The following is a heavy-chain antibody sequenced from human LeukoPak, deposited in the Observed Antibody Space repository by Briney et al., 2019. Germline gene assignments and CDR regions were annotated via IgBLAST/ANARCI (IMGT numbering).Heavy chain of an antibody. CDR1: GYTFTGYF. Sequence: ASVKVSCKASGYTFTGYFMHWVRQAPGQGLEWMGWINPNSGDTNYARNFQGRVTMTRDTSISTAYMELNNLRSDDTAVYYCAPHSLSGWHYFDYWGQGTLVTVSS. CDR2: INPNSGDT. D-gene: IGHD6-19*01. CDR3: APHSLSGWHYFDY. V-gene: IGHV1-2*02. J-gene: IGHJ4*02.